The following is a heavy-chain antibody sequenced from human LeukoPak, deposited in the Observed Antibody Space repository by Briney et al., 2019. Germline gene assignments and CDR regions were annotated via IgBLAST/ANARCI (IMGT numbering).Heavy chain of an antibody. D-gene: IGHD3-16*01. Sequence: APVKVSCKASGYTFTSYDINWVRQATGQGLEWMGWMNPNSGNTGYAQKFQGRVTMTRNTSISTAYMELSSLRSEDTAVYYCARITIGEDYYYYGMDVWGQGTTVTVSS. CDR3: ARITIGEDYYYYGMDV. J-gene: IGHJ6*02. CDR1: GYTFTSYD. V-gene: IGHV1-8*01. CDR2: MNPNSGNT.